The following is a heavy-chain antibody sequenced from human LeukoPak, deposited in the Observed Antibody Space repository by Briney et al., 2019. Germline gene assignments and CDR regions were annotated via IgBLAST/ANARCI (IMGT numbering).Heavy chain of an antibody. CDR1: GYTFTSYD. Sequence: ASVKVSCKASGYTFTSYDINWVRQATGQGLEWMGWMNPNSGNTGYAQKFQGRVTMTRNTSISTAYMELSSLRSEDTAVYYCAREGFLAAASLNEFDYWGQGTLVTVSS. J-gene: IGHJ4*02. CDR2: MNPNSGNT. V-gene: IGHV1-8*01. CDR3: AREGFLAAASLNEFDY. D-gene: IGHD6-13*01.